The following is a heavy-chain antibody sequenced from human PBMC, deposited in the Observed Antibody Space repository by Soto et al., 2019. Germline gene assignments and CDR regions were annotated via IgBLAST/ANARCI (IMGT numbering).Heavy chain of an antibody. CDR1: GGSFSGYY. V-gene: IGHV4-34*01. D-gene: IGHD3-10*01. CDR3: ARGLGYGSGKRFWFAP. Sequence: ASETLSLTCAVYGGSFSGYYWSWIRQPPGKGLEWIGEINHSGSTNYNPSLKSRVTISVDTSKNQFSLKLSSVTAADTAVYYCARGLGYGSGKRFWFAPWGQGTLVTVSS. J-gene: IGHJ5*02. CDR2: INHSGST.